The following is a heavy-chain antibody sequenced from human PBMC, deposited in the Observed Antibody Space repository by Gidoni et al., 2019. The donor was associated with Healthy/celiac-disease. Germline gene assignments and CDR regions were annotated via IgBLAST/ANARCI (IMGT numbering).Heavy chain of an antibody. V-gene: IGHV4-59*01. CDR3: ARDRYRFDY. CDR2: IYYSGST. CDR1: GCSISSYY. D-gene: IGHD1-20*01. Sequence: QVQLQESGPGLVKPSETLSLTCTVSGCSISSYYWNWIRQPPGKGLEWIGYIYYSGSTNYNPSLKSRVTISVDTSKNQFSLKLSSVTAADTAVYYCARDRYRFDYWGQGTLVTVSS. J-gene: IGHJ4*02.